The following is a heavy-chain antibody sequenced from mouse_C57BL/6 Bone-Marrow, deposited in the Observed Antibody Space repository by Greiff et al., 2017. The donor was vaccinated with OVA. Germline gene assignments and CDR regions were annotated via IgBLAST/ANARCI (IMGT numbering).Heavy chain of an antibody. V-gene: IGHV1-55*01. D-gene: IGHD2-10*01. CDR3: ARRLPYYAMDY. J-gene: IGHJ4*01. CDR1: GYTFTSYW. CDR2: IYPGSGST. Sequence: VQLQQPGAELVKPGASVQMSCKASGYTFTSYWITWVKQRPGQGLEWIGDIYPGSGSTNYNEKFKSKATLTVDTSSSTAYMQLSSLTSEDSAVYYCARRLPYYAMDYWGQGTSVTVSS.